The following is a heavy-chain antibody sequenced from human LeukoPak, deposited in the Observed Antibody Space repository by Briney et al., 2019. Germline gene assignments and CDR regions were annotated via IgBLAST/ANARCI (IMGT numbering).Heavy chain of an antibody. CDR2: INSDGSST. J-gene: IGHJ4*02. CDR3: ARVCPPTGYSSGCHYYFDY. Sequence: GGSLRLSCAASGFTFSSYWMHWVRQAPGKGLVWVSRINSDGSSTSYADSVKGRFTISRDNAKNTLYLQMNSLRAEDTAVYYCARVCPPTGYSSGCHYYFDYWGQGTLVTVSS. CDR1: GFTFSSYW. D-gene: IGHD6-19*01. V-gene: IGHV3-74*01.